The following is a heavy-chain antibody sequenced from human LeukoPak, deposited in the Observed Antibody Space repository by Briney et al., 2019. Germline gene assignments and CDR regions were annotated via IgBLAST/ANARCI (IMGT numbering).Heavy chain of an antibody. CDR1: GFTFSSYS. Sequence: GGSLRLSCAASGFTFSSYSMNWVRQAPGKGLEWVSYISSSSSSTIYYADSVKGRFTISRDNAKNSLYLQMNSLRAEDTAEYYCARRTETRFESLNAFDIWGQGTMVTVSS. CDR3: ARRTETRFESLNAFDI. V-gene: IGHV3-48*01. D-gene: IGHD3-16*01. J-gene: IGHJ3*02. CDR2: ISSSSSSTI.